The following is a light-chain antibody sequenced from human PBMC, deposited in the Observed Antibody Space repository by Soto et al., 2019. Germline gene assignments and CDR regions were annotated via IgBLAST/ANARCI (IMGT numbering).Light chain of an antibody. CDR2: DSS. Sequence: EIVLTQFPATLSLFPGETATLSCRASQTVGTYLAWYHQKPGQAPSLLISDSSNRATGVPTRFSGSGSGTDFTLTISSLEPEDFAVYFCQQRNNWPRITFGQGTRLEIK. V-gene: IGKV3-11*01. CDR1: QTVGTY. J-gene: IGKJ5*01. CDR3: QQRNNWPRIT.